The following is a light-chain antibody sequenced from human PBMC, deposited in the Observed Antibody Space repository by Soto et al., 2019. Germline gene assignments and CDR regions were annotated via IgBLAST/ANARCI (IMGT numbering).Light chain of an antibody. CDR3: QQYKT. CDR1: QVINRW. J-gene: IGKJ1*01. V-gene: IGKV1-5*03. Sequence: IQMTQSPSSVSASVFDTFTVSCRAIQVINRWLAWYHQKPGKAPRLLIYKASSLASGVPSRFSGSGSGTEFTLTISSLQPDDFATYYCQQYKTFGQGTKVDIK. CDR2: KAS.